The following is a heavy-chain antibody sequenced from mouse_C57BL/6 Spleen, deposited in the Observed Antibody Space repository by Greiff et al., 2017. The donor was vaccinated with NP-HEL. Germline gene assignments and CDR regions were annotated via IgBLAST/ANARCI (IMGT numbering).Heavy chain of an antibody. Sequence: QVQLQQSGAELARPGASVKLSCKASGYTFTSYGISWVKQRTGQGLEWIGEIYPRSGYTYYNEKFKGKATLTADKSSSTAYMQLRSLPSDDSAVFFFAASSTDVAKDDWGQGTTLTFSS. J-gene: IGHJ2*01. D-gene: IGHD1-1*01. CDR2: IYPRSGYT. CDR1: GYTFTSYG. V-gene: IGHV1-81*01. CDR3: AASSTDVAKDD.